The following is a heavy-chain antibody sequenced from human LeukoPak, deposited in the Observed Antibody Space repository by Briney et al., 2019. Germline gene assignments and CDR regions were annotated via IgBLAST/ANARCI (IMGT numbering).Heavy chain of an antibody. D-gene: IGHD1-26*01. CDR3: ARDKSFPNAFDI. V-gene: IGHV3-21*01. CDR1: GFTFSSYS. Sequence: GGSLRLSRAASGFTFSSYSMNWVRQAPGKGPEWVSSISSSSSYIYYADSVKGRFTISRDNAKNSLYLQMNSLRAEDTAVYYCARDKSFPNAFDIWGQGTMVTVSS. CDR2: ISSSSSYI. J-gene: IGHJ3*02.